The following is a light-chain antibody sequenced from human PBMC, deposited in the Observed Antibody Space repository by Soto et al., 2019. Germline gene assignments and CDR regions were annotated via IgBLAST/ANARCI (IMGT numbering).Light chain of an antibody. CDR3: QQTNTFLPLT. V-gene: IGKV1-12*01. Sequence: DIQMTQSPSSVSASVGDRVTITWRASQGISNWLAWYQQQPGKAPQPLIYAASSLQSGVPSRVSGGGSGTPFTLIISSLQTEDFATYYCQQTNTFLPLTFGGGTKVEIK. CDR2: AAS. CDR1: QGISNW. J-gene: IGKJ4*01.